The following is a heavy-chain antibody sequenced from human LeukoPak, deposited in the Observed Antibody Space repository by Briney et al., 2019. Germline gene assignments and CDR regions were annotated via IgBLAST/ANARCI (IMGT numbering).Heavy chain of an antibody. D-gene: IGHD6-6*01. CDR2: ISGGGGST. Sequence: GGSLRLSCAASGFTFSSYAMSWVRQAPGKGLEWVSAISGGGGSTYYADSVKGRFTISRDNSKNTLYLQMNSLRAEDTAVYYCAKDPEYSSSFGAFDIWGQGTMVTVSS. CDR1: GFTFSSYA. V-gene: IGHV3-23*01. CDR3: AKDPEYSSSFGAFDI. J-gene: IGHJ3*02.